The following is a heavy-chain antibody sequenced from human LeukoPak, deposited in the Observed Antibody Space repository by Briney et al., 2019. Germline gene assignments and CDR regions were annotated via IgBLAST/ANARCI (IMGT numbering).Heavy chain of an antibody. CDR1: GFTFSTYD. D-gene: IGHD2-2*01. CDR3: ARERIVVLAAALDY. J-gene: IGHJ4*02. Sequence: GGSLRLSCVASGFTFSTYDMHWVRQAPGKGLEWVAFISHDGSNTYFADSVKGRFTISRDNSKNTLYLQMNSLRAEDTAVYYCARERIVVLAAALDYWGQGTLVTVSS. V-gene: IGHV3-30-3*01. CDR2: ISHDGSNT.